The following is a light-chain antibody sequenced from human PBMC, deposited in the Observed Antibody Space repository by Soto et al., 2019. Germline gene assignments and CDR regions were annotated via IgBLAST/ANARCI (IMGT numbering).Light chain of an antibody. J-gene: IGLJ2*01. CDR3: SSYTSSTTVV. CDR1: SSDVGGYNY. CDR2: DVS. V-gene: IGLV2-14*03. Sequence: QSALTQPASVSGSPGQSITISCTGTSSDVGGYNYVFWYQQHPSKAPKLMIYDVSNRPSGVPNRFSGSKSGNTASLTISGLQAEDEADYYCSSYTSSTTVVFGGGTKLTVL.